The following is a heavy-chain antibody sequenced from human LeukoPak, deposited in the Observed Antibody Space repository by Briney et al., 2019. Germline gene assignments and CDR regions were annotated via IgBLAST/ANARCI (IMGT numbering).Heavy chain of an antibody. D-gene: IGHD2-15*01. V-gene: IGHV3-21*01. CDR2: ISSSSSYI. CDR3: ARSGDRYCSGGSCYSGAFDI. J-gene: IGHJ3*02. CDR1: GSTFSSYS. Sequence: GGSLRLSCAASGSTFSSYSMNWVRQAPGKGLEWVSSISSSSSYIYYADSVKSRFTISRDNAKNSLYLQMNSLRAEDTAVYYCARSGDRYCSGGSCYSGAFDIWGQGTMVTVSS.